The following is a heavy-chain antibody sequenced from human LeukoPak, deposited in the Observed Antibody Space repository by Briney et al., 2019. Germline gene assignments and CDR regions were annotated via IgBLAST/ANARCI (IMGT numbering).Heavy chain of an antibody. Sequence: PSETLSLTCAVYGGSFSGYYWSWIRQPPGKGLEWIGEINHSGSTNYNPPLKSRVTISVDTSKNQFSLKLSSVTAADTAVYYCASLGYSYGSWGQGTLVTVSS. D-gene: IGHD5-18*01. CDR3: ASLGYSYGS. CDR2: INHSGST. CDR1: GGSFSGYY. J-gene: IGHJ5*02. V-gene: IGHV4-34*01.